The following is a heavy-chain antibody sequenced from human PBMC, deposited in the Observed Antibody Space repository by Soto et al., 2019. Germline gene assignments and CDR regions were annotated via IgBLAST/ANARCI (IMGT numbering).Heavy chain of an antibody. Sequence: SETLSLTCTVSGDSVSSGNYYWSWIRQPPGKGLEWIGYIYYSGSTSYNPSLKSRVTISVDTSKSQFSLKLSSVTAADTAVYYCAREIVGGRYGMDVWGQGNTVTVSS. CDR1: GDSVSSGNYY. V-gene: IGHV4-61*01. CDR2: IYYSGST. CDR3: AREIVGGRYGMDV. D-gene: IGHD1-26*01. J-gene: IGHJ6*02.